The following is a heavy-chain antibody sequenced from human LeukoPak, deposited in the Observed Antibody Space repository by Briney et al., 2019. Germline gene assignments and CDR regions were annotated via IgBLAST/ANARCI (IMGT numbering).Heavy chain of an antibody. V-gene: IGHV3-53*04. Sequence: GGSLRLSCTASGFTVSSNYMSWVRQALGKGLEWVSVIYSGGSTYYADSVKGRFTISRHNSKNTLYLQMNSLRAEDTAVYYCASYVYYGSGSYYPLYYYYGMDVWGQGTTVTVSS. CDR2: IYSGGST. J-gene: IGHJ6*02. CDR3: ASYVYYGSGSYYPLYYYYGMDV. CDR1: GFTVSSNY. D-gene: IGHD3-10*01.